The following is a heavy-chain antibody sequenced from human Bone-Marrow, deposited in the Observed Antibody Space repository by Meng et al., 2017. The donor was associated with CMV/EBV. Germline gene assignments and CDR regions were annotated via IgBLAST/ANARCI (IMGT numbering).Heavy chain of an antibody. CDR1: GYTFTGYY. CDR2: INPNSGGT. V-gene: IGHV1-2*02. J-gene: IGHJ6*01. CDR3: ARGTSLFGVDLYYYYGMDV. Sequence: ASVKVSCKASGYTFTGYYMHWVRQAPGQGLEWMGWINPNSGGTNYAQKFQGRVTMTRDTSISTAYMELSRLRSDDTAVYYCARGTSLFGVDLYYYYGMDVWGQGTTVTVYS. D-gene: IGHD3-3*01.